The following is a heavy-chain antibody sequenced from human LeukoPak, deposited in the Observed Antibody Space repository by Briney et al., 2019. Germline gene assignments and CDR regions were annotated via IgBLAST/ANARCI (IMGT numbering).Heavy chain of an antibody. CDR3: AKDFVTMVRGVSHYFDY. Sequence: GGSLRLSCAASGFTFSSYGMHWVRQAPGKGLEWVAVIWYDGSNKYYADSVKGRFTISRDNSKNTLYLQMNSLRAEDTAVYYCAKDFVTMVRGVSHYFDYWGQGTPVTVSS. D-gene: IGHD3-10*01. J-gene: IGHJ4*02. CDR2: IWYDGSNK. CDR1: GFTFSSYG. V-gene: IGHV3-33*06.